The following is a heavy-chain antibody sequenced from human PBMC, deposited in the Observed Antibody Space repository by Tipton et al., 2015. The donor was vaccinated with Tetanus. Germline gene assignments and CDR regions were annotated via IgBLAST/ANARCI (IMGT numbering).Heavy chain of an antibody. J-gene: IGHJ4*02. Sequence: TLSLTCTVSGGSVRSGDYQWNWIRQPPGKGLEWLAYISPSGRSNSNYSLKSRITISQDKSKNQFSLKLTSVTAADTAVYYCARANYDFPNKGPFDFWGQGILVIVSS. CDR1: GGSVRSGDYQ. CDR3: ARANYDFPNKGPFDF. CDR2: ISPSGRS. D-gene: IGHD3-3*01. V-gene: IGHV4-61*08.